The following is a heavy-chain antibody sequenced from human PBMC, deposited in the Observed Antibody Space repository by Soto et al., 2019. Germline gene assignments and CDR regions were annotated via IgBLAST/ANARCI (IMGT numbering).Heavy chain of an antibody. Sequence: GGSLRLSCAASGFTFSSYAMSWVRQAPGKGLEWVSAISGSGGSTYYADSVKGRFTISRDNSKNTLYLQMNSLRAEDTAVYYCAKDRTASSGSYYYYYGMDVWGQGTMVTVSS. J-gene: IGHJ6*02. CDR1: GFTFSSYA. CDR2: ISGSGGST. V-gene: IGHV3-23*01. CDR3: AKDRTASSGSYYYYYGMDV. D-gene: IGHD1-26*01.